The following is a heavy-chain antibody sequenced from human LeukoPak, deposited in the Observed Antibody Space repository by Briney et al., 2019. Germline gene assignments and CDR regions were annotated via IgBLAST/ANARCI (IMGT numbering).Heavy chain of an antibody. D-gene: IGHD4-17*01. V-gene: IGHV4-4*07. CDR1: GGSISSYY. J-gene: IGHJ5*02. Sequence: TSETLSLTCTVSGGSISSYYWSWIRQPAGKGLEWIGRIYTSGSTNYNPSLKSRVTMSVDTSKNQFSLKLSSVTAADTAVYYCARDRASDDYGDNWFDPWGQGTLVTVSS. CDR3: ARDRASDDYGDNWFDP. CDR2: IYTSGST.